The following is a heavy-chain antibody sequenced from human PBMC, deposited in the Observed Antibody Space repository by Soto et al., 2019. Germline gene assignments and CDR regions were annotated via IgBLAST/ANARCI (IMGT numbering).Heavy chain of an antibody. V-gene: IGHV3-21*01. CDR2: ISSSSSYI. Sequence: EVQLVESGGGLVKPGGSLRLSCAASGFTFSVDSMNWVRQAPGKGLEWVSSISSSSSYIYYADSVKGRFTISRDNAKKSLYLQMNSLRAEDTAVYYCARVSYAYWYFDLWGRGTLVTVSS. J-gene: IGHJ2*01. CDR3: ARVSYAYWYFDL. CDR1: GFTFSVDS. D-gene: IGHD3-16*01.